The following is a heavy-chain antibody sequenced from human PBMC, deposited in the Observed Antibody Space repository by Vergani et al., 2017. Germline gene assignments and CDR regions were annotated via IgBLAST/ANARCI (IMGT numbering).Heavy chain of an antibody. D-gene: IGHD3-10*01. CDR3: ARDDRFENENWFDP. V-gene: IGHV4-4*07. Sequence: QVQLQESGPGLVKPSETLSLTCTVSGGSISSYYWSWIRQPAGKGLEWIGRIYTSGSTNYNPSLKSRVTMSVATSKNQFSLKLSSVTAADTAVYYCARDDRFENENWFDPWGQGTLVTVSS. CDR1: GGSISSYY. CDR2: IYTSGST. J-gene: IGHJ5*02.